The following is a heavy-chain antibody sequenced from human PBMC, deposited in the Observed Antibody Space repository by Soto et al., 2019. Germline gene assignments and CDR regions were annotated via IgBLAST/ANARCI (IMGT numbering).Heavy chain of an antibody. CDR3: AKGVAARPHYGWFDP. J-gene: IGHJ5*02. D-gene: IGHD6-6*01. Sequence: EVQLLESGGGLVQPGGSLRLSCAASGFTFSSYAMSWVRQAPGKGLEWVSAISGSGGSTYYADSVKGRFTISRDNSKNTLNRHTNSLTANNTALYYCAKGVAARPHYGWFDPWGQRTLVTVSS. CDR2: ISGSGGST. CDR1: GFTFSSYA. V-gene: IGHV3-23*01.